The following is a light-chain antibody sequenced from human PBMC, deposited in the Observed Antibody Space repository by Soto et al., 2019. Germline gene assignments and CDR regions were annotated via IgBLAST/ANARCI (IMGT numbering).Light chain of an antibody. J-gene: IGKJ4*01. CDR1: QSVRSY. Sequence: EIGETQSPATLSLSPEERATHSCRPSQSVRSYVRWYQQKPGQAPRRLIYDASNRATGIPARFSGSGSGTDFTLTINSLEPEEFAVYFCQERRYWPRTFGGVTKVDIK. V-gene: IGKV3-11*01. CDR3: QERRYWPRT. CDR2: DAS.